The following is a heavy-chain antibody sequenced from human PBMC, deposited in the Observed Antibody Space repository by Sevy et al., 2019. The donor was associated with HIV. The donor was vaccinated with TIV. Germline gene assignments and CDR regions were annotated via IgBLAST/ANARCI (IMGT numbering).Heavy chain of an antibody. Sequence: GGSLRLSCAASGFTFSDFAMSWVRQAPGKGLEWVAAISGSGTKTYYSDSVRGRFTIFRYNSKNTQYLQMNSLRTEDTAVYYCAARKDDFYCWGQGTLFTVSS. D-gene: IGHD2-15*01. CDR3: AARKDDFYC. V-gene: IGHV3-23*01. CDR1: GFTFSDFA. J-gene: IGHJ4*02. CDR2: ISGSGTKT.